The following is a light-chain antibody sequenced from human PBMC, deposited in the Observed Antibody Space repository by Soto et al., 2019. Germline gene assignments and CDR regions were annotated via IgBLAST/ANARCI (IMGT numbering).Light chain of an antibody. V-gene: IGLV2-23*01. J-gene: IGLJ3*02. CDR3: CSYSTSHTWL. Sequence: QSALTQPASVSGSPGQSITISCTGSSSDVGSYNLVSWYQLHPDKAPKLIIFEGTERPSGVSTRFSGSKSGNMASLTISGLQADDEAEYYCCSYSTSHTWLFGGRTKLTVL. CDR1: SSDVGSYNL. CDR2: EGT.